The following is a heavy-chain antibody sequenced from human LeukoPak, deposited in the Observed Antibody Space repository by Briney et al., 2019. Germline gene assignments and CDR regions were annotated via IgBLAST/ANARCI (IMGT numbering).Heavy chain of an antibody. CDR1: GFTFSSYG. V-gene: IGHV3-30*02. Sequence: PGGSLRLSCAASGFTFSSYGMHWVRQAPGKGLEWVAFIRYDGSNKHYADSVKGRFTISRDNSKNTLYLQMNSLRAEDTAVYYCAKGAGSGWYGHFDYWGQGTLVTVSS. CDR2: IRYDGSNK. D-gene: IGHD6-19*01. CDR3: AKGAGSGWYGHFDY. J-gene: IGHJ4*02.